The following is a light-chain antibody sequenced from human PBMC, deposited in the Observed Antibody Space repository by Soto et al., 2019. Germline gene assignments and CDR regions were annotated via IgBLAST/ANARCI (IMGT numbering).Light chain of an antibody. Sequence: EIVMTPSPASLSVSPGERASLSCRAIHRLCTHLAWYQQNPGLAPKLLIYGTSTRATDIPVRFSGSGSGTDFPLTISGLQSEDFGFYYCQQYNHWPRTFGPGTTVDLK. CDR1: HRLCTH. V-gene: IGKV3-15*01. CDR3: QQYNHWPRT. J-gene: IGKJ1*01. CDR2: GTS.